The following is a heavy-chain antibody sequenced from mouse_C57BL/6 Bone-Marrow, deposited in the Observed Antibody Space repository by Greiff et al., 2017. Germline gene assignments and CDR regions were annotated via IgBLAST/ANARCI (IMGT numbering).Heavy chain of an antibody. CDR2: IRNKANNHAT. Sequence: EVQGVESGGGLVQPGGSMKLSCAASGFTFSDAWMDWVRQSPEKGLEWVAEIRNKANNHATYYAESVKGRFTISRYDSKSSVYLQMNSLRAEDTGIYYCTLYYCGAYWGQGTLVTVSA. D-gene: IGHD1-1*01. J-gene: IGHJ3*01. V-gene: IGHV6-6*01. CDR1: GFTFSDAW. CDR3: TLYYCGAY.